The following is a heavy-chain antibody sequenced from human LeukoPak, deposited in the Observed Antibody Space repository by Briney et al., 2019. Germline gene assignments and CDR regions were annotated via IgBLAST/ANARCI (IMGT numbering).Heavy chain of an antibody. CDR1: GFTFNTYA. Sequence: GGSLRLSCAASGFTFNTYAMSWVRQAPGKGLGWVGRIKSKTDGGTTDYAAPVKGRFTISRDDSKNTLYLQMNSLKTEDTAVYYCTTFEYSSSYALDYWGQGTLVTVSS. V-gene: IGHV3-15*01. J-gene: IGHJ4*02. CDR3: TTFEYSSSYALDY. CDR2: IKSKTDGGTT. D-gene: IGHD6-6*01.